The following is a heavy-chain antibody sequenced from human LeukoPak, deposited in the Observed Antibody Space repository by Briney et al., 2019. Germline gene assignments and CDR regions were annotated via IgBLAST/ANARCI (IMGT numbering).Heavy chain of an antibody. J-gene: IGHJ4*02. CDR2: ISGSTNNT. D-gene: IGHD3-22*01. CDR1: GLTVSTSA. Sequence: GGSLRLSCSASGLTVSTSAMSWVRQGPDKGLQWVASISGSTNNTYYADSVKGRFTISRDNSKNTLYLQMNSLRAEDTAVYYCARDQTYYYDSSGYLFDYWGQGTLVTVSS. V-gene: IGHV3-23*01. CDR3: ARDQTYYYDSSGYLFDY.